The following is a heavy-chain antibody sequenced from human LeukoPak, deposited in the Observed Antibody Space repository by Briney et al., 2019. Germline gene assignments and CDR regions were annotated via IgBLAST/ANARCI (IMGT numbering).Heavy chain of an antibody. V-gene: IGHV3-23*01. CDR2: ITGGGGST. J-gene: IGHJ4*02. CDR3: AKDARPSY. CDR1: GFTFSTYS. Sequence: GGSLRLSCAASGFTFSTYSMNWVRQAPGKGLEWVSAITGGGGSTYYADSVKGRFTISRDNSKNTLYLQMNSLRADDTAVYYCAKDARPSYWGQGTLVTVP.